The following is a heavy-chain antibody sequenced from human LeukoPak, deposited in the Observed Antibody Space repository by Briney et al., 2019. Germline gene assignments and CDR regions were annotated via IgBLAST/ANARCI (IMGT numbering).Heavy chain of an antibody. V-gene: IGHV7-4-1*02. CDR3: ARNNVLLWFGELLTPWDY. Sequence: ASVKVSCKASGYTFTSYAMNWVRQAPGQGLEWMGWINTNTGNPTYAQGFTGRFVFSLDTSVSTAYLQISSLKAEDTAVYYCARNNVLLWFGELLTPWDYWGQGTLVTVSS. J-gene: IGHJ4*02. D-gene: IGHD3-10*01. CDR2: INTNTGNP. CDR1: GYTFTSYA.